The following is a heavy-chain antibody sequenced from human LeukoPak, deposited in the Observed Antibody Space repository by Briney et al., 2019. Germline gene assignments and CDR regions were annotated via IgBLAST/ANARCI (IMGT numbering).Heavy chain of an antibody. J-gene: IGHJ5*02. CDR3: ASEYYDLWSGEYNWFDP. CDR2: IYHSGST. Sequence: SETLSLTCAVSGYSISSGYYWGWIRQPPGKGLEGIGSIYHSGSTYYNPSLKSRVTISVDTSKNQFSLKLSSVTAADTAVYYCASEYYDLWSGEYNWFDPWDQGTLVTVSS. CDR1: GYSISSGYY. D-gene: IGHD3-3*01. V-gene: IGHV4-38-2*01.